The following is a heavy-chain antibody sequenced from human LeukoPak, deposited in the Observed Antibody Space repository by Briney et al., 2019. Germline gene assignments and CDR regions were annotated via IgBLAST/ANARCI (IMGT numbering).Heavy chain of an antibody. Sequence: GGSLRLSCAASGFTFSIYVMSWVRQAPGKGLEWVSAISGSGGSTYYADSVKGRFTISRDNSKNTLYMQMNSLRAEDTAVYYCAKSHDSSGSDYWGQGTLVTVSS. J-gene: IGHJ4*02. CDR3: AKSHDSSGSDY. CDR2: ISGSGGST. CDR1: GFTFSIYV. V-gene: IGHV3-23*01. D-gene: IGHD3-22*01.